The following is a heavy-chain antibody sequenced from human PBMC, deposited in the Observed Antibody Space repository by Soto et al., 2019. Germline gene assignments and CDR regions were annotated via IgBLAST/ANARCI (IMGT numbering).Heavy chain of an antibody. CDR3: ARIAVAGTMGPDHGPGFDY. J-gene: IGHJ4*02. V-gene: IGHV4-31*03. Sequence: QVQLQESGPGLVKPSQTLSLTCTVSGGSISSGGYYWSWIRQHPGKGLEWIGYIYYSGSTYYNPSLKSRVTISVDTSKNQFSLKLSSVTAADTAVYYCARIAVAGTMGPDHGPGFDYRGQGTLVTVSS. CDR1: GGSISSGGYY. D-gene: IGHD6-19*01. CDR2: IYYSGST.